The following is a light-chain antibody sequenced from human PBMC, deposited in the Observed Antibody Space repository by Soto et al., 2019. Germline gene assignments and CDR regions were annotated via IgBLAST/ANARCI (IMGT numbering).Light chain of an antibody. CDR3: CSSAGTTSSYV. CDR1: SSDVGAYDF. J-gene: IGLJ1*01. Sequence: QSVLTQPPSVSGSPGQSVTISCTGTSSDVGAYDFVSWYQQHPAKAPKLITYDVTKRPSGVPNRFSGSKSGNTASLTISRGHADDDADYYCCSSAGTTSSYVFGTGTKVTVL. V-gene: IGLV2-11*01. CDR2: DVT.